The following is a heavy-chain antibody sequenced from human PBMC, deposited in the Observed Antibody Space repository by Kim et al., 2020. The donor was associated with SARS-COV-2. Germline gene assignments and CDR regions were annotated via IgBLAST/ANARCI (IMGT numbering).Heavy chain of an antibody. J-gene: IGHJ5*02. V-gene: IGHV5-51*01. CDR1: GYSFTSYW. CDR2: IYPGDSDT. CDR3: ARQEYSSSWEGRWFDP. Sequence: GESLKISCKGSGYSFTSYWIGWVRQMPGKGLEWMGIIYPGDSDTRYSPSFQGQVTISADKSISTAYLQWSSLKASDTAMYYCARQEYSSSWEGRWFDPWGQGTLVTVSS. D-gene: IGHD6-13*01.